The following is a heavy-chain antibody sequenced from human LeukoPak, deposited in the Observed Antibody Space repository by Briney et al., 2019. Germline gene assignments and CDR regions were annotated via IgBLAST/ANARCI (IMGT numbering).Heavy chain of an antibody. CDR1: GFTFRDAW. CDR2: IRSKTDGGTT. V-gene: IGHV3-15*01. D-gene: IGHD3-3*01. CDR3: AKHIYGVVSIQQ. J-gene: IGHJ1*01. Sequence: PGGSLRLSCEASGFTFRDAWMTWVRQAPGKGLEWVGRIRSKTDGGTTDYAVSVQGRFTISRDDSKNTLYLQMSSLKTEDTAVYYCAKHIYGVVSIQQWGQGTLVTVSS.